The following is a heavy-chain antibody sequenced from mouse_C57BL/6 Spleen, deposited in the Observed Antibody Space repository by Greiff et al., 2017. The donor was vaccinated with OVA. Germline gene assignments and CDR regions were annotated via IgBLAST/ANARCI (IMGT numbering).Heavy chain of an antibody. V-gene: IGHV1-53*01. D-gene: IGHD2-5*01. CDR3: ASESNGPAWFAY. J-gene: IGHJ3*01. CDR2: INPSNGGT. CDR1: GYTFTSYW. Sequence: VQLQESGTELVKPGASVKLSCKASGYTFTSYWMHWVKQRPGQGLEWIGNINPSNGGTNYNEKFKSKATLTVDKSSSTAYMQRSSLTSEDSAVYYCASESNGPAWFAYWGQGTLVTVSA.